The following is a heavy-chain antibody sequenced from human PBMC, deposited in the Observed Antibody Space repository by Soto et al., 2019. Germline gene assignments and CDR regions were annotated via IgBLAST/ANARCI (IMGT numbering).Heavy chain of an antibody. J-gene: IGHJ4*02. CDR2: INPNSGGT. Sequence: ASVKVSCKASGYTFTGYYMHWVRQAPGQGLEWMGWINPNSGGTNYAQKFQGWVTMTRDTSISTAYMELSRLRSDDTAVYYCARGPRIVVVPAPSDYWGQGTLVTVSS. CDR3: ARGPRIVVVPAPSDY. D-gene: IGHD2-2*01. CDR1: GYTFTGYY. V-gene: IGHV1-2*04.